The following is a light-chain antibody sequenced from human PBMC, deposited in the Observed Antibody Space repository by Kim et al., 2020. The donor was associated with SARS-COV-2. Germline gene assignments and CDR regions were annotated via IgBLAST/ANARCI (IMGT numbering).Light chain of an antibody. CDR1: KLGDKY. J-gene: IGLJ2*01. V-gene: IGLV3-1*01. Sequence: VSPGQAASITCSGDKLGDKYACWYQQKPGQSPVLVIYQDSKRPSGIPERFSGSNSGNTATLTISGTQAMDEADYYCQAWDSSTVVFGGGTQLTVL. CDR3: QAWDSSTVV. CDR2: QDS.